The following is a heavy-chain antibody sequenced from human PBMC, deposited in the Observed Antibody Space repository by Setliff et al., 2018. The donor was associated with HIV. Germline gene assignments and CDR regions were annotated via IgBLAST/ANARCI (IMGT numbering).Heavy chain of an antibody. J-gene: IGHJ4*02. CDR1: GFTFTGHA. V-gene: IGHV3-30*04. Sequence: LRLSCAASGFTFTGHAMHWVRQAPGKGLEWVALISFDGGKEYYADSVKGRFTISRDNSKDTLYLQMYSLKTEDTAVYYCTPWTGTSRFDYWGQGTLVTVSS. CDR3: TPWTGTSRFDY. CDR2: ISFDGGKE. D-gene: IGHD1-7*01.